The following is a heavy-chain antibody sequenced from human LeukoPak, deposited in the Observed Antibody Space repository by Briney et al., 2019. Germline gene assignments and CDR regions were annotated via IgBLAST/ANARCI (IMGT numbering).Heavy chain of an antibody. J-gene: IGHJ4*02. CDR3: ARGSSSWYYFDY. D-gene: IGHD6-13*01. CDR2: ISSGSSAI. CDR1: GFTFTTYS. Sequence: TGGSLRLSCEASGFTFTTYSMTWVRQAPGKGLEWVSIISSGSSAIFSADALKGRFTISRDDAKNLLYLDMNSLRAEDTAVYYCARGSSSWYYFDYWGQGTLVTVSS. V-gene: IGHV3-21*01.